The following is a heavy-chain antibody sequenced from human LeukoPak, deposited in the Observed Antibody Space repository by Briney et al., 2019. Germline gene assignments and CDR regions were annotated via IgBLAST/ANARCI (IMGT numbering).Heavy chain of an antibody. CDR2: ISGDGGST. Sequence: GGSLRLSCAASGFTFDDYAMHWVRQAPGKGLEWVSLISGDGGSTYYADSVKGRFTISRDNSKNSLYLQMNSLRAEDTALYYCAKDSDYDSSGCPSYWGQGTLVTVSS. D-gene: IGHD3-22*01. V-gene: IGHV3-43*02. CDR3: AKDSDYDSSGCPSY. J-gene: IGHJ4*02. CDR1: GFTFDDYA.